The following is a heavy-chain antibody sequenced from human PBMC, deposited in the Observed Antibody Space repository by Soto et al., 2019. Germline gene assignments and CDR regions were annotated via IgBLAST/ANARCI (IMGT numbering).Heavy chain of an antibody. CDR2: IYSGGST. D-gene: IGHD3-9*01. CDR1: GFTVSSNY. Sequence: EVQLVESGGGLVQPGGSLRLSCAASGFTVSSNYMSWVRQAPGKGLEWVSVIYSGGSTYYADSVKGRFTISRDNSKNTLYLQMNSLRAEDTAVYYCARDTPRNYDILTGYPSADYWGQGTLVTVSS. CDR3: ARDTPRNYDILTGYPSADY. J-gene: IGHJ4*02. V-gene: IGHV3-66*01.